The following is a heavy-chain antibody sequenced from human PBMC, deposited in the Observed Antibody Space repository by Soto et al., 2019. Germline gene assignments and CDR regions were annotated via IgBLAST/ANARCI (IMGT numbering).Heavy chain of an antibody. J-gene: IGHJ3*02. D-gene: IGHD2-8*01. CDR3: AKEGALMVSPDGDAFDI. V-gene: IGHV3-23*01. CDR1: GFTFSSYA. CDR2: ISGSGGST. Sequence: GGSLRLSCAASGFTFSSYAMSWVRQAPGKGLEWVSAISGSGGSTYYADSVKGRFTISRDNSKNTLYLQMNSLRAEDTAVYYCAKEGALMVSPDGDAFDIWGQGTMVTVSS.